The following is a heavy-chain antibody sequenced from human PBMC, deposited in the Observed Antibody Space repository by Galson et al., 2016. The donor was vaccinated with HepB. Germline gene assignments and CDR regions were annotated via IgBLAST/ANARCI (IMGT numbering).Heavy chain of an antibody. V-gene: IGHV2-70*20. D-gene: IGHD6-6*01. CDR1: GFSLSTSGMC. Sequence: PALVKPTQTLTLTCTFSGFSLSTSGMCVSWVRQPPGKALEWLALIDWDDDQYYSTSLQTRLTISKDTSKTQVVLTMTNMDPVDTATYYCARIQYSNSRYWYFDLWGRGTLVTVSS. J-gene: IGHJ2*01. CDR2: IDWDDDQ. CDR3: ARIQYSNSRYWYFDL.